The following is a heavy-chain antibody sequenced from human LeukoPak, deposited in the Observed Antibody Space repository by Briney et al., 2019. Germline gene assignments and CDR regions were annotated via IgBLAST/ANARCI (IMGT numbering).Heavy chain of an antibody. V-gene: IGHV4-34*01. J-gene: IGHJ4*02. CDR1: GGSFSGYY. Sequence: PSETLSLTCAVYGGSFSGYYWSWIRQPPGKGLEWIGEINHSGSTNYNPSLKSRVTISVDTSKNQFSLKLSSVTAVDTAVYYCARGVVVVPAAKSAAGHTAMAYYFDYWGQGTLVTVSS. D-gene: IGHD2-2*01. CDR2: INHSGST. CDR3: ARGVVVVPAAKSAAGHTAMAYYFDY.